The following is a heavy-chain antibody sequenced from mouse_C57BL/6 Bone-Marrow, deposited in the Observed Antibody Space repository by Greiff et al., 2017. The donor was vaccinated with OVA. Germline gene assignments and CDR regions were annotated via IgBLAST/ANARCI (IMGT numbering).Heavy chain of an antibody. CDR2: ISYDGSN. J-gene: IGHJ4*01. V-gene: IGHV3-6*01. Sequence: VQLQQSGPGLVKPSQSLSLTCSVTGYSITSGYYWNWIRQFPGNKLEWMGYISYDGSNNYNPSLKNRISITRDTSKNQFFLKLNSVTTEDTATYYCAQSGGGYFAMDYWGQGTSVTVSS. CDR1: GYSITSGYY. CDR3: AQSGGGYFAMDY. D-gene: IGHD1-1*02.